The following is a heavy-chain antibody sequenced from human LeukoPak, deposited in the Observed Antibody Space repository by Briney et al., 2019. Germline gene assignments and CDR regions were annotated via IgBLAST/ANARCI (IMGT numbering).Heavy chain of an antibody. V-gene: IGHV4-4*07. J-gene: IGHJ4*02. D-gene: IGHD2-15*01. Sequence: PSETLSLTCTVSGGSISSYYWSWIRQPAGKGLEWIGRIYTSGSTNYNPSLKSRVTMSVDTSKNQFSLKLSSVTAADTAVYYCARDALYCSGGSCYFDYWGQGTLVNVSS. CDR3: ARDALYCSGGSCYFDY. CDR1: GGSISSYY. CDR2: IYTSGST.